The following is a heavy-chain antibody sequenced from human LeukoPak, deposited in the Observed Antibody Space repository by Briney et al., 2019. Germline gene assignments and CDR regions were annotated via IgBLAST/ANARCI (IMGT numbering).Heavy chain of an antibody. CDR3: ARASISAAGYNWFDP. J-gene: IGHJ5*02. CDR2: ISSSSSTI. Sequence: GGSLRLSCAASGFTFSSYSMNWVRQAPGKGLEWVSYISSSSSTIYYADSVKGRFTISRDNAKNSLYLQMNSLRAEDTAVYYCARASISAAGYNWFDPWGQGTLVTVSS. D-gene: IGHD6-13*01. V-gene: IGHV3-48*04. CDR1: GFTFSSYS.